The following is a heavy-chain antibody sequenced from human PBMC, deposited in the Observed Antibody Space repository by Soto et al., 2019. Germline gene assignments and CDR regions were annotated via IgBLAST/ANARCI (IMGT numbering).Heavy chain of an antibody. D-gene: IGHD3-10*01. V-gene: IGHV1-8*01. CDR1: GYTFTSYD. CDR3: VRGVRLVRCVITQESYFDY. J-gene: IGHJ4*02. CDR2: MNPNSGNT. Sequence: ASVKVSCKASGYTFTSYDINWVRQATGQGLEWMGWMNPNSGNTGYAQKFQGRVTMTRNTSISTAYMELSSLRSEDTAVYYCVRGVRLVRCVITQESYFDYWGQETLVTVSS.